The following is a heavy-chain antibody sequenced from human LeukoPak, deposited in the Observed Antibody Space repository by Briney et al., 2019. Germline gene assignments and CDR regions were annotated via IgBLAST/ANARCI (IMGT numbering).Heavy chain of an antibody. CDR1: GGSFSGYY. Sequence: SETLSLTCAVYGGSFSGYYWSWIRQPPGKGLEWIGEINHSGSTNYNPSLKSRVTISVDTSKNQFSLKLSSVTAADTAVYYCARVLLYYDYVWGSYRYNNYFDYWGQGTLVTVSS. CDR2: INHSGST. J-gene: IGHJ4*02. D-gene: IGHD3-16*02. CDR3: ARVLLYYDYVWGSYRYNNYFDY. V-gene: IGHV4-34*01.